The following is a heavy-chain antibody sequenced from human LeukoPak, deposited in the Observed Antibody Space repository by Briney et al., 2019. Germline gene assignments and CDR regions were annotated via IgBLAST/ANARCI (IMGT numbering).Heavy chain of an antibody. J-gene: IGHJ5*02. Sequence: SVKVSCKASGGTFSSYAISWVRQAPGQGLEWMGGIIPIFGTANYAQKFQGRVTITADESTSTAYMELSSLRSEDTAVYYCAREAMVRSPFDPWGQGTLVTVSS. CDR1: GGTFSSYA. D-gene: IGHD3-10*01. V-gene: IGHV1-69*13. CDR2: IIPIFGTA. CDR3: AREAMVRSPFDP.